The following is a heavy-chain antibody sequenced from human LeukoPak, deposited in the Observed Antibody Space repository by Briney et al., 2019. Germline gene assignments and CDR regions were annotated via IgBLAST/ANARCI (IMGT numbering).Heavy chain of an antibody. J-gene: IGHJ4*02. CDR1: GYTFTGHY. Sequence: ASVKVSCKATGYTFTGHYMHWVRQAPGQGLEWMGWINSKSGDTNYAQELQGRVTMTRDTSIITAYMELSRLRSDDTAVYYCARGGGATFFSYHAYWGQGTLVTVSS. V-gene: IGHV1-2*02. CDR3: ARGGGATFFSYHAY. CDR2: INSKSGDT. D-gene: IGHD1-26*01.